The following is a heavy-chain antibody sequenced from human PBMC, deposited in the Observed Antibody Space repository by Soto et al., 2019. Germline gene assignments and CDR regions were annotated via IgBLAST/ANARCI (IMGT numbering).Heavy chain of an antibody. J-gene: IGHJ4*02. CDR2: IYYSGST. V-gene: IGHV4-30-4*01. D-gene: IGHD1-26*01. Sequence: QVQLQESGPGLVKPSQTLSLTCTVSGGSISSGDYYWSWIRQPPGKGLEWIGYIYYSGSTYYNPSLKSRGTISVDTSKNQCSLKLSSVTAADTAVYYCAREGGIVGATTVDYWGQGTLVTVSS. CDR1: GGSISSGDYY. CDR3: AREGGIVGATTVDY.